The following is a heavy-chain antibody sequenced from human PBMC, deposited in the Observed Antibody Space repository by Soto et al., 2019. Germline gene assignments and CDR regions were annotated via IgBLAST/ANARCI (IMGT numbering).Heavy chain of an antibody. CDR1: GFAFSSHT. CDR3: VSWVAALFDY. D-gene: IGHD6-19*01. Sequence: GGSLRLSCAAFGFAFSSHTMGGVQQSPGKALEWVSTIDHSDIDKYYPDSTRSPFTISRYNSRNTLDLQSNSLRAEDTALYFCVSWVAALFDYWGHGTLVTVSS. CDR2: IDHSDIDK. V-gene: IGHV3-23*01. J-gene: IGHJ4*01.